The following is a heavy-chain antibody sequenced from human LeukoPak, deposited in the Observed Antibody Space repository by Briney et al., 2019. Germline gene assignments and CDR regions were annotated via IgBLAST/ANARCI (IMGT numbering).Heavy chain of an antibody. CDR3: ATIADSPRFDY. CDR1: GFTFSNSW. D-gene: IGHD2-21*01. J-gene: IGHJ4*02. Sequence: GGSLRLSCAASGFTFSNSWMSWVRQAPGKGLEWVANIKQDGSDKYYVDSVKGRFTISRDNAKNSLYLQMNSLRAEDTAVYYCATIADSPRFDYWGQGTLVTVSS. CDR2: IKQDGSDK. V-gene: IGHV3-7*01.